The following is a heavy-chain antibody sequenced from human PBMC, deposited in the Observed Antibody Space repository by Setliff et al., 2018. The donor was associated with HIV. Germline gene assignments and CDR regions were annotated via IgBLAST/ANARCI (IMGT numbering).Heavy chain of an antibody. CDR2: VDYTGST. CDR3: ARGFCSGGFCHPNFYHYMDV. D-gene: IGHD2-15*01. V-gene: IGHV4-39*07. Sequence: PSETLSLTCTVSGGSISTSNYYWGWVRQPPGKGLEWVGNVDYTGSTYYNPSLKSRLAISLDTSKNQFSLNLKSVTAADAAVYYCARGFCSGGFCHPNFYHYMDVWGKGTTVTVSS. CDR1: GGSISTSNYY. J-gene: IGHJ6*03.